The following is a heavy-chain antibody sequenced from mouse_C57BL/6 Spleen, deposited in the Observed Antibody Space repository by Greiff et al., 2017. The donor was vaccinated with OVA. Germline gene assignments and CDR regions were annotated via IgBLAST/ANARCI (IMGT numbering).Heavy chain of an antibody. V-gene: IGHV5-6*01. CDR2: ISSGGSYT. D-gene: IGHD2-5*01. J-gene: IGHJ4*01. CDR1: GFTFSSYG. CDR3: ARHYYSRPDYAMDY. Sequence: EVQLVESGGDLVKPGGSLKLSCAASGFTFSSYGMSWVRQTPDKRLEWVATISSGGSYTSYPDSVQGRFTISRDNAKNTLYLQMSSLKSEDTAMYYCARHYYSRPDYAMDYWGQGTSVTVSS.